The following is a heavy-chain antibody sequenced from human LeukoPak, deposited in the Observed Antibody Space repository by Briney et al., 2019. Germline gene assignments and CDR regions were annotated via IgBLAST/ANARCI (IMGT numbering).Heavy chain of an antibody. CDR3: SRENGSFSPFGY. CDR1: SGSISNTNW. Sequence: PSQTLSLTCGVSSGSISNTNWWSWVRPPPGQGLEWSGEISLTGLTHYNPSLESRLTLPLNKSKNQLSLNLPSVTSATPALTYLSRENGSFSPFGYWGQGTLVTVLS. V-gene: IGHV4-4*02. D-gene: IGHD2-8*01. J-gene: IGHJ4*02. CDR2: ISLTGLT.